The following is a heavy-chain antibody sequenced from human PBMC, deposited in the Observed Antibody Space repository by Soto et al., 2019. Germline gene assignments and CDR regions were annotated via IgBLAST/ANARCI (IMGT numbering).Heavy chain of an antibody. CDR2: ISSNGGST. CDR1: GFTFSSYA. CDR3: AREGYCSSGSCALYSHDYFGMDV. Sequence: EVQLVESGEGLVQPGGSLRLSCAASGFTFSSYAMHWVRQAPGKGLEYVSAISSNGGSTYYADSVKGRFTISRDNSKNTLYLQMGSLRAEDMAVYFCAREGYCSSGSCALYSHDYFGMDVWGQGTTVTVSS. V-gene: IGHV3-64*02. J-gene: IGHJ6*02. D-gene: IGHD2-15*01.